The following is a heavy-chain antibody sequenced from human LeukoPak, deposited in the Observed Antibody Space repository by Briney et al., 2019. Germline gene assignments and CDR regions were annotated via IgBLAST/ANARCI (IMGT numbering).Heavy chain of an antibody. V-gene: IGHV3-30*03. CDR3: AREPYLELHYYDSSGYLDY. CDR2: ISDDGYNK. Sequence: GGSLRLSCTTSGFTFSSYGIHWVRQAPGKGLEWVAVISDDGYNKYYADSVKGRFTISRDNSKNTLYLQMNSLRAEDTAVYYCAREPYLELHYYDSSGYLDYWGQGTLVTVSS. CDR1: GFTFSSYG. J-gene: IGHJ4*02. D-gene: IGHD3-22*01.